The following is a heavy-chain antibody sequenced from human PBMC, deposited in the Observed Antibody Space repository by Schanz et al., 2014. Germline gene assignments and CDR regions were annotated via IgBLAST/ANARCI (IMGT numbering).Heavy chain of an antibody. CDR3: ARGGYSSGWYDRDIAHFDY. D-gene: IGHD6-19*01. J-gene: IGHJ4*02. Sequence: QVQLVQSGAEVKKPGASVKVSCQTSGYTFTAYGINWVRQAPGQGLEWIGWISAQTGDTRYAQKMQGRVTMTTDTSTSTAYMELRSLRSDDTAVYYCARGGYSSGWYDRDIAHFDYWGQGTLVTVSS. CDR1: GYTFTAYG. V-gene: IGHV1-18*01. CDR2: ISAQTGDT.